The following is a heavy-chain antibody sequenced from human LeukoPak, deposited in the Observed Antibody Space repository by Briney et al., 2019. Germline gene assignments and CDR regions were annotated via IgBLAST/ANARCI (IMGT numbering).Heavy chain of an antibody. CDR3: ARDQAYSSSWYWFLYYYYMDV. CDR1: GFTFSSYG. Sequence: GGSLRLSCAASGFTFSSYGMSWVRQAPGKGLEWVSAISGSGGSTYYADSVKGRFTISRDNSKNTLYLQMNSLRAEDTAVYYCARDQAYSSSWYWFLYYYYMDVWGKGTTVTISS. D-gene: IGHD6-13*01. V-gene: IGHV3-23*01. CDR2: ISGSGGST. J-gene: IGHJ6*03.